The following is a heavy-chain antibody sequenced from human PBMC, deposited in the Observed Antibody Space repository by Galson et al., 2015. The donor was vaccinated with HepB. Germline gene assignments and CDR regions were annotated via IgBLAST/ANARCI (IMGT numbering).Heavy chain of an antibody. D-gene: IGHD4-23*01. V-gene: IGHV3-11*04. CDR1: GFTFSDYY. CDR3: ARDLNWGYGGNSDAFDI. CDR2: MSSSGNTV. Sequence: SLRLSCAASGFTFSDYYMSWIRQAPGKGLEWVSYMSSSGNTVYYADSVKGRFTISRDNGKNSLYLQMNSLRAEDTAVYYCARDLNWGYGGNSDAFDIWGQGTMVTVSS. J-gene: IGHJ3*02.